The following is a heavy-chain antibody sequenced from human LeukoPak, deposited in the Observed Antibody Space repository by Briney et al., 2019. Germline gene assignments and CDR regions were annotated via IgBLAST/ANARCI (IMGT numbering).Heavy chain of an antibody. CDR3: AKGLRLGELSSGFDY. D-gene: IGHD3-16*02. Sequence: GGSLRLSCGASGFTFRNDAMIWVRQAPGKGLEWVSGISNSGGSAYYADSVKGRFTISRDNSRSTLYLQMNSLRAEDTAVYYCAKGLRLGELSSGFDYWGQGTLVTVSS. V-gene: IGHV3-23*01. CDR1: GFTFRNDA. CDR2: ISNSGGSA. J-gene: IGHJ4*02.